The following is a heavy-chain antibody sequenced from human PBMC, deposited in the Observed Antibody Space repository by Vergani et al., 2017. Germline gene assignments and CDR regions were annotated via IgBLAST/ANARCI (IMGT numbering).Heavy chain of an antibody. CDR3: ARDRVAYSGFYYGMDV. D-gene: IGHD3-10*01. J-gene: IGHJ6*02. CDR2: VNPNSGDT. CDR1: GYTFTDHH. V-gene: IGHV1-2*02. Sequence: QVQMVQSGAEVKKPGASVKVSCKASGYTFTDHHIHWVRQAPGQGLEWMGWVNPNSGDTNYAQKFQGRVTMTRDMAINTTYMELSRLTSDDTAVYYCARDRVAYSGFYYGMDVWGQGTTVTVSS.